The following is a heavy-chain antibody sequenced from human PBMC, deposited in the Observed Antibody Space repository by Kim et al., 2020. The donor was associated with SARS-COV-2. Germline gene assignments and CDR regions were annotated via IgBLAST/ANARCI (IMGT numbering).Heavy chain of an antibody. D-gene: IGHD5-18*01. CDR3: ARDAVTSLDY. CDR1: GYSLTTYG. Sequence: GGSLRLSCAAFGYSLTTYGTHWIRQTPGKGLEWVAVMWYHGATQWYADSVKGRFTVSRDISENTLYLQMNRVTAEDTAVYYCARDAVTSLDYWGRGTLVAVSS. J-gene: IGHJ4*02. CDR2: MWYHGATQ. V-gene: IGHV3-33*01.